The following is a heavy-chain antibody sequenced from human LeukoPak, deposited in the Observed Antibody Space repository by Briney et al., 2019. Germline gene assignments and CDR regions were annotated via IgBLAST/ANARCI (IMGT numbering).Heavy chain of an antibody. V-gene: IGHV4-59*01. J-gene: IGHJ4*02. Sequence: SETLSLTCTVSGGSISSYYWSWIRQPPGKGLEWIGYIYYSGSTIYNPSLKSRVTISVDTSKNQFSLKLSSVTAADTALYYCARGRVVGEEYSSYSGWGQGTLVTVSS. CDR2: IYYSGST. CDR3: ARGRVVGEEYSSYSG. CDR1: GGSISSYY. D-gene: IGHD6-6*01.